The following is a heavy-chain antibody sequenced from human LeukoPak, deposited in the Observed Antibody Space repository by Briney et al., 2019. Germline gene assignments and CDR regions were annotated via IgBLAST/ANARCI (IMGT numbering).Heavy chain of an antibody. Sequence: GGSLRLSCAASGFTVSSYAMHWVRQAPGKGLEWVAVISYDGSNKYYADSVKGRFTISRDNSKNTLYLQMNSLRAEDTAVYYCARTGAPTTWYYMDVWGKGTTVTVSS. J-gene: IGHJ6*03. CDR2: ISYDGSNK. CDR1: GFTVSSYA. V-gene: IGHV3-30-3*01. CDR3: ARTGAPTTWYYMDV. D-gene: IGHD1-26*01.